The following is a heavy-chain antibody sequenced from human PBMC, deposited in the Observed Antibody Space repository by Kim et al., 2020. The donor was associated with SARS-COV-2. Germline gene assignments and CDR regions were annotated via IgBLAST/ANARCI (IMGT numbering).Heavy chain of an antibody. Sequence: GGSLRLSCAASGFTLSNYDMHWVRQTTGKRLEWVAGFAFVDYTAYQDSVKGRFIISREDATNSLYLQMNSLGVEDTAVYFCARQPKSRISSESQGYYYYGMDVWGQGTTVTVSS. CDR1: GFTLSNYD. CDR2: FAFVDYT. CDR3: ARQPKSRISSESQGYYYYGMDV. J-gene: IGHJ6*02. V-gene: IGHV3-13*01. D-gene: IGHD3-10*02.